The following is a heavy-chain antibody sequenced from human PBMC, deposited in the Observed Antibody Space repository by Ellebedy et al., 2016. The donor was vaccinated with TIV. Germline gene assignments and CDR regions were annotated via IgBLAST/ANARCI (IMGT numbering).Heavy chain of an antibody. V-gene: IGHV3-7*01. Sequence: GGSLRLSCAASGFSFSSYWMSWVRQAPGEGLEWVANIRQDGSDKYYVDSVKGRFTISRDNAKNSLYLQMNSLRAEDTAVYYCATDGSYGDYRSPTHAFEIWGQGTMVTVSS. J-gene: IGHJ3*02. CDR2: IRQDGSDK. CDR3: ATDGSYGDYRSPTHAFEI. D-gene: IGHD4-17*01. CDR1: GFSFSSYW.